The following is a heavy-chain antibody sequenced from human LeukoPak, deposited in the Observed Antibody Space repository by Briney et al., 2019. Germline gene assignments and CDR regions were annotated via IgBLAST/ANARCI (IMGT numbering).Heavy chain of an antibody. Sequence: PGGSLRLSCAASGFTFSSYAMHWVRQAPGKGLEWVAVISYDGSNKYYADSVKGRYTISRDNSKNTLYLQMNSLRAEDTAVYYCARGPGGYSYGYGGYYSDYWGQGTLVTVSS. CDR1: GFTFSSYA. V-gene: IGHV3-30-3*01. J-gene: IGHJ4*02. CDR3: ARGPGGYSYGYGGYYSDY. CDR2: ISYDGSNK. D-gene: IGHD5-18*01.